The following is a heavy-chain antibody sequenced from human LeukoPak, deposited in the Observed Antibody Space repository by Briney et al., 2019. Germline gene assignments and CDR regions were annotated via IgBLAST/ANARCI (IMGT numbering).Heavy chain of an antibody. V-gene: IGHV1-46*01. CDR2: INPSGGST. D-gene: IGHD4-17*01. Sequence: GASVTVSCKASGYTFTTYYMHWVRQAPGQGLEWMGIINPSGGSTSYAQNFQGRVTMTTDTSTSTVYMELSSLRSEDTALYYCARATPDTVLVGRPYLSTFDYWGQGTQVTVST. CDR3: ARATPDTVLVGRPYLSTFDY. CDR1: GYTFTTYY. J-gene: IGHJ4*02.